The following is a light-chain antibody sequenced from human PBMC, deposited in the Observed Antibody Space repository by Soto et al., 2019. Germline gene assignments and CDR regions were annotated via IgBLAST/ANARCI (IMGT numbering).Light chain of an antibody. V-gene: IGLV9-49*01. CDR1: SGYSNYK. CDR2: VGTGGIVG. CDR3: GADHGSGSNFVLV. J-gene: IGLJ2*01. Sequence: QPVLTQPPSASASLGASVTLTCTLSSGYSNYKVDWYQQRPGKGPRFVMRVGTGGIVGSKGDGIPDRFSVLGSGLNRYLTIKNIQEEYESDYHCGADHGSGSNFVLVFGGGTKVTVL.